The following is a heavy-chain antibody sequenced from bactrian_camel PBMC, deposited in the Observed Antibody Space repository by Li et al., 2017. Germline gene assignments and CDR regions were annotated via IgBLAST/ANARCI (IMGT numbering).Heavy chain of an antibody. Sequence: HVQLVESGGGSVQAGETLRLSCTWSSLGFVTFDAPDMAWYRQAPGKECEMVAIFGFDGSTRYADSVKDRFTISLDNAKNTLSLQMGSLKPEDTAMYYCAAGPAPGCYPGSSKTSWGQGTQVTVS. CDR2: FGFDGST. CDR3: AAGPAPGCYPGSSKTS. J-gene: IGHJ6*01. CDR1: SLGFVTFDAPD. D-gene: IGHD3*01. V-gene: IGHV3S55*01.